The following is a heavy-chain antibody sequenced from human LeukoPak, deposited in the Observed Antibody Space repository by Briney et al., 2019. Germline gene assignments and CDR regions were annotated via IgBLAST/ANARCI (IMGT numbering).Heavy chain of an antibody. J-gene: IGHJ3*02. D-gene: IGHD4-17*01. CDR3: ARETTNLGAFDI. CDR2: INPSGGST. Sequence: GASVKVSCKASGYAFTSYYMHWVRQAPGQGLEWMGIINPSGGSTSYAQKFQGRVTMTRDMSTSTVYMELSSLRSEDTAVYYCARETTNLGAFDIWGQGTMVTVSS. V-gene: IGHV1-46*01. CDR1: GYAFTSYY.